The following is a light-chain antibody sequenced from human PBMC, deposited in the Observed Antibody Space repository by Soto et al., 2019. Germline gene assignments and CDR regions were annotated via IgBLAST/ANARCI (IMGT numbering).Light chain of an antibody. CDR1: QSISIY. Sequence: DIQMTQSPSSLSASVGDRVTITCRASQSISIYLNWYQQKPGKAPKLLIYAASSLQSGVPSRFSGSGSGTEFTLTISSLQPEDSATYYCQQSYNTPRAFGQGTNLEI. CDR2: AAS. J-gene: IGKJ2*01. V-gene: IGKV1-39*01. CDR3: QQSYNTPRA.